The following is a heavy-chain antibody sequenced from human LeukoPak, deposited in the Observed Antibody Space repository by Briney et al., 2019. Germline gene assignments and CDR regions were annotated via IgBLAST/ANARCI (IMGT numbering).Heavy chain of an antibody. J-gene: IGHJ4*02. D-gene: IGHD4-11*01. CDR1: GYTLTELS. V-gene: IGHV1-24*01. CDR2: FDPEDGET. Sequence: GASVKVSCKVSGYTLTELSMHWVRQAPGKGLEWMGGFDPEDGETIYAQKFQGRVTVTEDTSTDTAYMELSSLRSEDTAVYYCATEATVTTWEWGQGTLVTVSS. CDR3: ATEATVTTWE.